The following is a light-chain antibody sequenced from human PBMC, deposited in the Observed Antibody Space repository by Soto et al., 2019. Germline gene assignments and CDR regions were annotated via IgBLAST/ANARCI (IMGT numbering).Light chain of an antibody. Sequence: EIVLTQSPATLSLSPGERATLSCRASQSVSSSLAWYQQRPGQAPRLLIYDASNRATGIPARFSGSGSGTDFTLIISSLEPEDFAVYYCQQRGNWPWTFGRGTKVEIK. CDR2: DAS. J-gene: IGKJ1*01. CDR1: QSVSSS. V-gene: IGKV3-11*01. CDR3: QQRGNWPWT.